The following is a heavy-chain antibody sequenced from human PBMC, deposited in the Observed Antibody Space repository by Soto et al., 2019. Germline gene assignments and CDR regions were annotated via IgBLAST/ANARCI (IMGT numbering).Heavy chain of an antibody. CDR1: GYTFTSYD. D-gene: IGHD1-7*01. CDR2: MNPNSGNT. CDR3: ARANSRTNYYYYGMDV. J-gene: IGHJ6*02. Sequence: ASVKTFCKASGYTFTSYDINWVRQATGQGLEWMGWMNPNSGNTGYAQKFQGRVTMTRNSSISTAYMELSSLRSEDTAVYYCARANSRTNYYYYGMDVWGQGTTVTVSS. V-gene: IGHV1-8*01.